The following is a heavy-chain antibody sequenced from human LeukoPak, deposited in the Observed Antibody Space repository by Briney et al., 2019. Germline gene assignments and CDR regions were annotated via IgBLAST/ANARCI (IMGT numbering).Heavy chain of an antibody. D-gene: IGHD3-9*01. J-gene: IGHJ4*02. CDR1: GYTFTSYG. CDR2: ISAYNGNT. Sequence: GASVKVSCKASGYTFTSYGISWVRQAPGQGLEWMGWISAYNGNTNYAQKLQGRVTMTTDTSTSTAYMELRSLRSDDTAVYYCARVQLLRYFDWLSPFDYWGQGTLVTVSS. V-gene: IGHV1-18*01. CDR3: ARVQLLRYFDWLSPFDY.